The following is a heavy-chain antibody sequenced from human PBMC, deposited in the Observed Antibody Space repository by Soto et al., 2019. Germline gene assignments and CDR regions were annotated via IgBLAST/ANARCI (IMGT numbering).Heavy chain of an antibody. D-gene: IGHD6-19*01. CDR1: GFSLSNYV. Sequence: GGSLRLSCAASGFSLSNYVMNWVRQAPGKGLEWISSIGSSSGTMFHADSVKGRFTISTDSAKNSLYLQMNSLRADDTAIYYCARVPSSDWPYFFDYRGLGTLVTVSS. CDR3: ARVPSSDWPYFFDY. J-gene: IGHJ4*02. V-gene: IGHV3-48*01. CDR2: IGSSSGTM.